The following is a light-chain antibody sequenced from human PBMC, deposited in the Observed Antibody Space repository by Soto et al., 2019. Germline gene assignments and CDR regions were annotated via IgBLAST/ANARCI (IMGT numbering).Light chain of an antibody. CDR1: SSDLGGYNY. CDR3: KSYAGSNTYV. Sequence: QSALTQPASVSGSPGQSITISCTGTSSDLGGYNYVSWYQQHPDKAPKLMIYEVSNRPSGFSSRFSGSKSGITASLTISGLQAADEADYFCKSYAGSNTYVFGSGTKLTVL. CDR2: EVS. V-gene: IGLV2-14*01. J-gene: IGLJ1*01.